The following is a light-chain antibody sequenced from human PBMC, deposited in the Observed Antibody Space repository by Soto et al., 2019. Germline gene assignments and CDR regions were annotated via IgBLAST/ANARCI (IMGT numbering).Light chain of an antibody. Sequence: QSALTQPPSASGSPGQSVTISCTGTSSDGGGYNYVSWYQQHPGKAPKLMIYDVSKRPSGVPARFSGSKYGNTASLTVSGLQAEDEADYYCSSYAGTHNVVGTGTKLTVL. J-gene: IGLJ1*01. CDR2: DVS. V-gene: IGLV2-8*01. CDR1: SSDGGGYNY. CDR3: SSYAGTHNV.